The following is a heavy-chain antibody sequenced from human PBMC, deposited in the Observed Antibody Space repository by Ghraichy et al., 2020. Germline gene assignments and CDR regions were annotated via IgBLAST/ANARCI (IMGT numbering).Heavy chain of an antibody. D-gene: IGHD3-3*01. CDR3: ARDQYYDFWSGYWDAFDI. J-gene: IGHJ3*02. CDR1: GFTFSSYW. Sequence: GGSLRLSCAASGFTFSSYWMSWVRQAPGKGLEWVANIKQDGSEKYYVDSVKGRFTISRDNAKNSLYLQMNSLRAEDTAVYYCARDQYYDFWSGYWDAFDIWGQGTMVTVSS. V-gene: IGHV3-7*01. CDR2: IKQDGSEK.